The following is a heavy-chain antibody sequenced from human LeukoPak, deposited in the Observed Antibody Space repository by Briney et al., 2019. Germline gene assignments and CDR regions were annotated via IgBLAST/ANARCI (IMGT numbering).Heavy chain of an antibody. Sequence: GRSLRLSCAASGFIFDDYAMHWVRQTPGKGLEWVSGISWNSDSIVYADSVKGRFTISRDNAKNSLYLQMNSLRSEDMALYYCVKDKTDFWSGYFDYWGQGTLVTVSS. CDR1: GFIFDDYA. CDR2: ISWNSDSI. J-gene: IGHJ4*02. CDR3: VKDKTDFWSGYFDY. D-gene: IGHD3-3*01. V-gene: IGHV3-9*03.